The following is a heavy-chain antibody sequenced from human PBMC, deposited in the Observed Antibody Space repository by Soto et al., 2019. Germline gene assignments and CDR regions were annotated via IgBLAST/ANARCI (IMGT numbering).Heavy chain of an antibody. CDR2: IDPSDSYT. V-gene: IGHV5-10-1*01. J-gene: IGHJ6*01. Sequence: GESLKISCKGSGYSFTSYWISWVRQMPGKGLEWMGRIDPSDSYTNYSPSFQGHVTISADKSISTAYLQWNSLKASDTAMYYCATAYCSSPYGMEVWGQGTTVTVSS. CDR3: ATAYCSSPYGMEV. CDR1: GYSFTSYW. D-gene: IGHD6-13*01.